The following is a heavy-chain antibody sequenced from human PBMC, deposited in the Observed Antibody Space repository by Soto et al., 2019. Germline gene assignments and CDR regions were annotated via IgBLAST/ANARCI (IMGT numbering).Heavy chain of an antibody. CDR2: IKSKTDGGAT. CDR1: GFTFSNAW. D-gene: IGHD3-16*02. Sequence: ESGGGLVKPGGSLRLSCAATGFTFSNAWMSWVRQAPGKGLAWVGHIKSKTDGGATDYAAPVKGRFTISRDESENTVYLQMNSLKTEDTAVYYCTKDGLITCGGVLVPNWFDSWCQGTMVTVSS. J-gene: IGHJ5*01. CDR3: TKDGLITCGGVLVPNWFDS. V-gene: IGHV3-15*01.